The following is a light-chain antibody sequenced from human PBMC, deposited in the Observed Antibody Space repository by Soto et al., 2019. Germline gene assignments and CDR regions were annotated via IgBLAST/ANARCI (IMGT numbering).Light chain of an antibody. J-gene: IGLJ2*01. CDR2: NND. Sequence: QSVLTQPPSASGTPGQRVTISCSGSSSNIGANPINWYQQLPGTAPKLLIYNNDQRPSGVPDRFSASKSGASASVASSGLQSEDEADYYCEAWDDSLYGAVLGGGTKVTVL. V-gene: IGLV1-44*01. CDR1: SSNIGANP. CDR3: EAWDDSLYGAV.